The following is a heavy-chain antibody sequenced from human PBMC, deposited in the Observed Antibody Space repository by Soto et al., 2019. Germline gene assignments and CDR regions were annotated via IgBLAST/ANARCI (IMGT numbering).Heavy chain of an antibody. CDR3: ARDPGITIFGVVINSWFDP. CDR1: GYTFTSYG. V-gene: IGHV1-18*01. Sequence: ASVKVSCKASGYTFTSYGISWVRQAPGQGLEWMGWISAYNGNTNYAQKLQGRVTMTTDTSTSTAYMELRSLRSDDTAVYYCARDPGITIFGVVINSWFDPWGQGTLVTVSS. CDR2: ISAYNGNT. D-gene: IGHD3-3*01. J-gene: IGHJ5*02.